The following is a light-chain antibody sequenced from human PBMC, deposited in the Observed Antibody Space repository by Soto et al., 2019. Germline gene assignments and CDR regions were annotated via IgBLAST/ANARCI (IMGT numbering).Light chain of an antibody. Sequence: SVLTQPASVYGSPGRSITISCTGTSSDVGSYNLVSWYQQHPGKAPKLMIYEVSKRPSGVSNRFSGSKSGNTASLTISGLQAEDEADYYCWSYAGSSTFVFGTGTKVTVL. V-gene: IGLV2-23*02. CDR1: SSDVGSYNL. CDR2: EVS. J-gene: IGLJ1*01. CDR3: WSYAGSSTFV.